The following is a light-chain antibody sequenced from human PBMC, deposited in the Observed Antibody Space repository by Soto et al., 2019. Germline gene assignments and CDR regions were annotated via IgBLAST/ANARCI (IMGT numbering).Light chain of an antibody. CDR3: QQYGSSRT. CDR1: QSISSN. V-gene: IGKV3-20*01. CDR2: GAS. J-gene: IGKJ1*01. Sequence: DIVLTQSPATLSVSPGERATLSCRASQSISSNLAWYQQKPGQAPRLLIYGASSRATGIPDRFSGSGSGTDFTLTISRLEPEDFAVYYCQQYGSSRTFGQGTKVDI.